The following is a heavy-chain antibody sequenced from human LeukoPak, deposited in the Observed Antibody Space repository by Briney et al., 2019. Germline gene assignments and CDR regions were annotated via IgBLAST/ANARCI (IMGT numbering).Heavy chain of an antibody. V-gene: IGHV4-4*07. CDR3: ASDRDGFRYYFDY. Sequence: PSETLSLTCTVSGDSASTFYWSWIGQPAGKGLEWIGRIYPSGTTNYNPSLKSRVTISVDTSKNQFSLKLSSVTAADTAVYYCASDRDGFRYYFDYWGQGTLVTVSS. CDR1: GDSASTFY. D-gene: IGHD5-24*01. J-gene: IGHJ4*02. CDR2: IYPSGTT.